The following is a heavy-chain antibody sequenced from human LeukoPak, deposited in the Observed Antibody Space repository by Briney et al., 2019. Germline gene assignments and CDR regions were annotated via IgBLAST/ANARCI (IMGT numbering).Heavy chain of an antibody. J-gene: IGHJ4*02. CDR1: GASFSKYG. V-gene: IGHV3-23*01. CDR3: ATEGFYF. Sequence: GGSLRLSCAASGASFSKYGMKWVRQAAGAGLEYISGISRSGDITHYADSVKGRFTISRDNVKNTLYLQMNSLRAEDTALYYCATEGFYFWGPGTQVTVSS. CDR2: ISRSGDIT.